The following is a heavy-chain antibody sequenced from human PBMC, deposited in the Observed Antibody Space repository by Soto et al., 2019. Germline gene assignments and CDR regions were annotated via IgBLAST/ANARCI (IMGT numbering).Heavy chain of an antibody. CDR2: ISAYNGNK. CDR1: GYTFSHYG. Sequence: VASVKVSCKASGYTFSHYGIGWVRQAPGQGLEWMGWISAYNGNKHSAEKLQGRITMTTDTSTSTADMELRSLASDDTAVYYCARGGQECSSTRCAYIYDGLDVWGQGATVTVSS. J-gene: IGHJ6*02. D-gene: IGHD2-2*01. CDR3: ARGGQECSSTRCAYIYDGLDV. V-gene: IGHV1-18*01.